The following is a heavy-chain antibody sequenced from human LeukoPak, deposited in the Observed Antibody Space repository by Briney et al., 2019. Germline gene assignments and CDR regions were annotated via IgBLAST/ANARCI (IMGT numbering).Heavy chain of an antibody. Sequence: GGSLRLSCAASGFTFSSYSMNWVRQAPGKGLERVSYISSSSSTIYYADSVKGRFTISRDNSKNTLYLQMNSLRAEDTAVYYCAKTDYDSTGYYYFDYWGQGTLVTVSS. CDR2: ISSSSSTI. V-gene: IGHV3-48*01. J-gene: IGHJ4*02. CDR3: AKTDYDSTGYYYFDY. D-gene: IGHD3-22*01. CDR1: GFTFSSYS.